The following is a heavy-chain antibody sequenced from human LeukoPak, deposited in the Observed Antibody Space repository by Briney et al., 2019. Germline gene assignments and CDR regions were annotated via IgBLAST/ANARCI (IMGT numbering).Heavy chain of an antibody. V-gene: IGHV3-33*01. J-gene: IGHJ4*02. Sequence: PGGSLRLSCAASGFTSSSNGMHWVRQAPGKGLEWVAVIWYDGSNKYYADSVKGRFTISRDNSKNTLYLQMNNLRAEDTAVYYCAREWDSKKKGIDYWGQGTLVTVSS. CDR1: GFTSSSNG. CDR2: IWYDGSNK. CDR3: AREWDSKKKGIDY. D-gene: IGHD1-26*01.